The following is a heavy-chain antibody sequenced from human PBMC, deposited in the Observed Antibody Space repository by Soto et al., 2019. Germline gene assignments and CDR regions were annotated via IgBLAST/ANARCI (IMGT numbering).Heavy chain of an antibody. CDR3: ARSDVWFGEFTSFFDY. D-gene: IGHD3-10*01. Sequence: PSETLSLTCAVYGGSFSGYYWSWIRQPPGKGLEWIGEINHSGSTNYNPSLKSRVTISVDTSKNQFSLKLSSVTAADTAVYYCARSDVWFGEFTSFFDYWGQGTLVTVSS. CDR2: INHSGST. V-gene: IGHV4-34*01. CDR1: GGSFSGYY. J-gene: IGHJ4*02.